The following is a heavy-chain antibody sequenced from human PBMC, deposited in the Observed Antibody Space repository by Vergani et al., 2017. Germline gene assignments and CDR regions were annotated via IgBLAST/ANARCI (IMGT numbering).Heavy chain of an antibody. CDR1: GFSFNSYW. CDR3: ARDGRIDAEGTELDY. CDR2: IKSDGSIT. D-gene: IGHD1-14*01. Sequence: DVHLAESGGGFFQPGGSLRLSCSASGFSFNSYWMHWVRQVPGKGLLWVSRIKSDGSITAYADSVKGRFTISRDNAQNTLYLQMNSLRVEDTGVYYCARDGRIDAEGTELDYWGQGTLVTVSS. V-gene: IGHV3-74*03. J-gene: IGHJ4*02.